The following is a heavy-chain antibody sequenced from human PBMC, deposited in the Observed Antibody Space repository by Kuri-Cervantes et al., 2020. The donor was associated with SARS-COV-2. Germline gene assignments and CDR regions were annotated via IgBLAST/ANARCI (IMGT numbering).Heavy chain of an antibody. J-gene: IGHJ6*02. CDR2: INPNSGGT. CDR1: GGTFSSYA. Sequence: ASVKVSCKASGGTFSSYAISWVRQAPGQGLEWMGWINPNSGGTNYAQKFQGRVTMTRDTSIGTAYMELSRLRSDDTAVYYCARRPPYCSGGSCYYYYYGMDVWGQGTTVTVSS. D-gene: IGHD2-15*01. V-gene: IGHV1-2*02. CDR3: ARRPPYCSGGSCYYYYYGMDV.